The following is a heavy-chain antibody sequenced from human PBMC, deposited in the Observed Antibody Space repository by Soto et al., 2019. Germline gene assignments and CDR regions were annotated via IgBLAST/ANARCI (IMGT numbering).Heavy chain of an antibody. CDR3: ARDPRYSYGPFDY. J-gene: IGHJ4*02. CDR2: ISYDGSNK. CDR1: GFTFSSYA. D-gene: IGHD5-18*01. V-gene: IGHV3-30-3*01. Sequence: QVQLVESGGGVVQPGRSLRLSCAASGFTFSSYAMHWVRQAPGKGLEWVAVISYDGSNKYYADSVKGRFTISRDNSKNTLYLQMNSLRAEDTAVYYCARDPRYSYGPFDYWGQGTLVTVSS.